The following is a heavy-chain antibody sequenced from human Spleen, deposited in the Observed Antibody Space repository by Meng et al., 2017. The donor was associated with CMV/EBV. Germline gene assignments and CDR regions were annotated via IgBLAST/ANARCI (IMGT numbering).Heavy chain of an antibody. CDR2: IRYDGSNK. CDR1: GFTFSSYG. CDR3: ANEAGYSSSWGQYYYGMDV. J-gene: IGHJ6*02. Sequence: GGSLRLSCAASGFTFSSYGMHWVRQAPGKGLEGVAFIRYDGSNKYYADSVKDRFTISRDNSKNTLYLQMDSLRAEDTAVYYCANEAGYSSSWGQYYYGMDVWGQGTTVTVSS. V-gene: IGHV3-30*02. D-gene: IGHD6-13*01.